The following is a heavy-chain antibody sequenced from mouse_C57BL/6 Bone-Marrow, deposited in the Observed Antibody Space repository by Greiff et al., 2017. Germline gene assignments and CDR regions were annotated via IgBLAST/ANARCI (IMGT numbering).Heavy chain of an antibody. CDR3: ARSHYYGSRYYFDY. V-gene: IGHV5-16*01. CDR1: GFTFSDYY. D-gene: IGHD1-1*01. J-gene: IGHJ2*01. CDR2: INYDGSST. Sequence: EVHLVESEGGLVQPGSSMKLSCTASGFTFSDYYMAWVRQVPEKGLEWVANINYDGSSTYYLDSLKSRFIISRDNAKNILYLQMSSLKSEDTATYYCARSHYYGSRYYFDYWGQGTTLTVSS.